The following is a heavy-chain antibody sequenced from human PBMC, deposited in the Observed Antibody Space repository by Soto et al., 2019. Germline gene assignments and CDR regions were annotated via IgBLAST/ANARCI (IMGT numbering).Heavy chain of an antibody. CDR1: GGSISSGDYY. CDR2: IYHSGYT. V-gene: IGHV4-30-4*01. J-gene: IGHJ4*02. Sequence: PSETLSLTCTVPGGSISSGDYYWSWIRQPPGEGLEWIGYIYHSGYTYYSPSLKSRVIMSIDTSKNQFSLKLSSVTAADTAVYYCAGGKVYSYWGQGTLVTISS. CDR3: AGGKVYSY. D-gene: IGHD1-20*01.